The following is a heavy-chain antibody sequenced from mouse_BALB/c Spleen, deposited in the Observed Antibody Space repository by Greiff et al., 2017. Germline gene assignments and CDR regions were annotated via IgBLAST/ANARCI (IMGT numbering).Heavy chain of an antibody. CDR3: ARGYYGSSYVAY. CDR1: GYTFTSYY. Sequence: QVQLQQSGPDLVKPGASVKMSCKASGYTFTSYYIHWVKQRPGQGLEWIGWIYPGDGSTKYNEKFKGKTTLTADKSSSTAYMLLSSLTSEDSAIYFCARGYYGSSYVAYWGQGTLVTVSA. D-gene: IGHD1-1*01. CDR2: IYPGDGST. V-gene: IGHV1S56*01. J-gene: IGHJ3*01.